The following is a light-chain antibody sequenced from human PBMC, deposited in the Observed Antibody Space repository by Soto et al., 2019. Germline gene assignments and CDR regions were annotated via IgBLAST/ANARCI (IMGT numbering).Light chain of an antibody. CDR2: SNN. Sequence: QSVLTQPPSASGTPGQRVTISCSGSSSNIGINTVNWYQQLPGTAPKLLIYSNNQRPSGVPDRFSGSKSVTSASLAISGLQSEDEADYYSSAWDDSLKGVVFVGGTKLTVL. CDR1: SSNIGINT. J-gene: IGLJ2*01. V-gene: IGLV1-44*01. CDR3: SAWDDSLKGVV.